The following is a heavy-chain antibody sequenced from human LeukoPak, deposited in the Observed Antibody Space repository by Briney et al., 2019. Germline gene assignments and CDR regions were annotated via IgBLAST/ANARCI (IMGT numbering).Heavy chain of an antibody. CDR1: GGTFSSYA. CDR2: ISAYNGNT. D-gene: IGHD3-16*01. Sequence: ASVKVSCKASGGTFSSYAISWVRQAPGQGLEWMGWISAYNGNTNYAQKLQGRVTMTTDTSTSTAYMELRSLRSDDTAVYYCARVGGTYDGDAFDIWGQGTMVTVSS. J-gene: IGHJ3*02. V-gene: IGHV1-18*01. CDR3: ARVGGTYDGDAFDI.